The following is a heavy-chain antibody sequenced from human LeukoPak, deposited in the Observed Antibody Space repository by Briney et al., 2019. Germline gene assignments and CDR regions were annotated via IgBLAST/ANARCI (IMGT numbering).Heavy chain of an antibody. CDR2: ISGSGDTT. CDR3: ARTPQKYCSSTTCYPDY. V-gene: IGHV3-23*01. J-gene: IGHJ4*02. CDR1: GFTFSSYA. Sequence: GGSLRLSCAASGFTFSSYAMSWVRLAPGKELEWVSTISGSGDTTYYADSVRGRFTISRDNSNNTLYLQMNSLRAENTALYYCARTPQKYCSSTTCYPDYWGQGTLVTVSS. D-gene: IGHD2-2*01.